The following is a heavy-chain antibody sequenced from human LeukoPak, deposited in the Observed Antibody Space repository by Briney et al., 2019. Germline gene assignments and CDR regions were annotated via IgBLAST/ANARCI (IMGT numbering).Heavy chain of an antibody. Sequence: GGSLRLSCAASGFTFSSYEMNWVRQAPGKGLEWVSYISSSGSTIYYADSVEGRFTISRDNAKNSLYLQMNSLRAEDTAVYYCARDPAYYDILTGYYNYGMDVWGKGTTVTVSS. J-gene: IGHJ6*04. CDR1: GFTFSSYE. CDR2: ISSSGSTI. V-gene: IGHV3-48*03. CDR3: ARDPAYYDILTGYYNYGMDV. D-gene: IGHD3-9*01.